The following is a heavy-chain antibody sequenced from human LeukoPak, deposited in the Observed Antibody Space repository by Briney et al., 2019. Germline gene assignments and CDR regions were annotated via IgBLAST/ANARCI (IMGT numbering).Heavy chain of an antibody. CDR3: ARVYASGLGRLMESSYYYYMDV. V-gene: IGHV1-18*01. Sequence: ASVKVSCKASGYTCTSYGISWVRQAPGQGLEWLGWISAYNGNTNYAQKLQGRVTMTTDTSTSTAYMELRSLRSDDTAVYYCARVYASGLGRLMESSYYYYMDVWGKGTTVTVSS. J-gene: IGHJ6*03. CDR1: GYTCTSYG. D-gene: IGHD3-16*01. CDR2: ISAYNGNT.